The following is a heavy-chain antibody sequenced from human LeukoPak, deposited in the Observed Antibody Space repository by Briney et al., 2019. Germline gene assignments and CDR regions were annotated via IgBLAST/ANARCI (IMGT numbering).Heavy chain of an antibody. J-gene: IGHJ2*01. Sequence: PGGSLRLSCAASGFTFSSYGMHWVRQAPGKGLEWVAFIRYDGSNKYYADSVKGRFTISRDNSKNTLYLQMNSLRAEDTAVYYCAKGGRSSWSDWYFDLWGRGTLVTVSS. CDR1: GFTFSSYG. D-gene: IGHD6-13*01. V-gene: IGHV3-30*02. CDR3: AKGGRSSWSDWYFDL. CDR2: IRYDGSNK.